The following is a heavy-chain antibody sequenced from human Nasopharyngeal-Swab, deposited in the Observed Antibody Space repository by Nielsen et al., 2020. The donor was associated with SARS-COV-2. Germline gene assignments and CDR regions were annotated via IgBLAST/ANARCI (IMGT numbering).Heavy chain of an antibody. CDR3: ARDFLLARVPNWFDP. V-gene: IGHV3-7*01. CDR2: IKQDGREK. J-gene: IGHJ5*02. Sequence: GGPLRLSCAASGFTFSSYWRSWVRQAPGKGLAWVARIKQDGREKYYVDSVKGRFTISRDNAKNSLYLQMNSLRAEDTAVYYCARDFLLARVPNWFDPWGQGTLVTVSS. D-gene: IGHD5-12*01. CDR1: GFTFSSYW.